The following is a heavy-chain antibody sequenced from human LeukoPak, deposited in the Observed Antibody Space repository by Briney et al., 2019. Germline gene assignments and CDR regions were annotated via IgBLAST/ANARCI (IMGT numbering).Heavy chain of an antibody. CDR1: GFTFSTHW. CDR2: INSDGSST. V-gene: IGHV3-74*01. J-gene: IGHJ5*02. CDR3: TRDRSTLNWFDP. Sequence: GGSLRLSCAASGFTFSTHWMHWVRQAPGKGLVWVSRINSDGSSTNYANSVKGRFTISRDNAKNTLYLQMNSLRVEDTAVYYCTRDRSTLNWFDPWGQGTQVTVSS. D-gene: IGHD6-13*01.